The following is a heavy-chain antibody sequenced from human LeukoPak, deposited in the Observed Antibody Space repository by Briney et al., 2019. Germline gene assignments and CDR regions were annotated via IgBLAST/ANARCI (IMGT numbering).Heavy chain of an antibody. V-gene: IGHV3-23*01. CDR2: ISGRTGGT. Sequence: GGSLRLSCAASGFTFNTNAMSWVRQAPGKGLEWVSAISGRTGGTYYADSVKGRFTISRDNSKSTLYLQMDSLRAEDTAVYYCAKDKYYDSSGYYWNWGQGTLVTVSS. J-gene: IGHJ4*02. D-gene: IGHD3-22*01. CDR3: AKDKYYDSSGYYWN. CDR1: GFTFNTNA.